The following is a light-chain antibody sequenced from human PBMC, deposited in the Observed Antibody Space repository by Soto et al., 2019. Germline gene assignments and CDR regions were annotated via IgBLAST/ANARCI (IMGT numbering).Light chain of an antibody. CDR2: GAS. J-gene: IGKJ1*01. V-gene: IGKV3-15*01. Sequence: KVMTQSPATLSVSPWERAILSCRASQSVSSNLAWYQQKPGQAPRLLIYGASTRAIDIPARFSGSGSETEFTLTISSLQSEDFAVYYCQQYNNWPRTFGQGTKVDIK. CDR1: QSVSSN. CDR3: QQYNNWPRT.